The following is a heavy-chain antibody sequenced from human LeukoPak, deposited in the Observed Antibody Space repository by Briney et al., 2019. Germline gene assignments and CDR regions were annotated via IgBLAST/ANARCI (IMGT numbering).Heavy chain of an antibody. J-gene: IGHJ4*02. Sequence: ASVKVSCKASGYTFTGYYMHWVRQAPGQGLEWMGWINPNSGGTNYAQKFQGRVTMTGDTSISTAYMELSRLRSDDTAVYYCARDFGSFLGKTTVTTGCDYWGQGTLVTVSS. V-gene: IGHV1-2*02. CDR3: ARDFGSFLGKTTVTTGCDY. CDR2: INPNSGGT. D-gene: IGHD4-17*01. CDR1: GYTFTGYY.